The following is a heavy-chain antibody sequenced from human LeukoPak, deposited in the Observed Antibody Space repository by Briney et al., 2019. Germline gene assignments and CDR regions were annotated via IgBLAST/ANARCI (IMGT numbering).Heavy chain of an antibody. V-gene: IGHV2-70*04. D-gene: IGHD4-17*01. CDR1: GSSLSTNEMR. Sequence: SGPALVKPTQTLTLTCTFSGSSLSTNEMRVSWIRQPPGKALEWLARIDWDDDKFYRTSLKPRLTISKDTSKNRVVLTMTDMDPVDTATYYCARTTAVATFDYWGQGTLVTVSS. J-gene: IGHJ4*02. CDR2: IDWDDDK. CDR3: ARTTAVATFDY.